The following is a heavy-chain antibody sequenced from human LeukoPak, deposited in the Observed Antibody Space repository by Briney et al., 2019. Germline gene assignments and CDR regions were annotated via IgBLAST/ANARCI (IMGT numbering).Heavy chain of an antibody. CDR1: GFTLSSYW. J-gene: IGHJ4*02. D-gene: IGHD1-1*01. CDR3: ARDSGWNDEVY. CDR2: IKQDGSEK. V-gene: IGHV3-7*01. Sequence: GGSLRLSCAASGFTLSSYWMSWVRQAPGKGLEWVANIKQDGSEKYYVDSVKGRFTISRDNAKNSLYLQMNSLRAEDTAVYYCARDSGWNDEVYWGQGTLVTVSS.